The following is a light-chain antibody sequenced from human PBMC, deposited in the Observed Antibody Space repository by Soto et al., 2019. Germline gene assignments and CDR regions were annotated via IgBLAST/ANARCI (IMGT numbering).Light chain of an antibody. CDR2: EVS. CDR1: TSDVGTYNY. J-gene: IGLJ2*01. V-gene: IGLV2-14*01. CDR3: SSYTSTSTRVV. Sequence: QSALTQPASVSGSPGQSITISCTGTTSDVGTYNYVSWYQQPPGKAPKLMIYEVSNRPSGVSNRFSGSKSGNTASLTISGLQAEDEAAYYCSSYTSTSTRVVFGGGTKVTVL.